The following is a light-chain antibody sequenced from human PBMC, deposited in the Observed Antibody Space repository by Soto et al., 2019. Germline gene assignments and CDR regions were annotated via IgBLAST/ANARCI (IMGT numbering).Light chain of an antibody. Sequence: QSVLTQPASVSGSPGQSITISCTGTSSDVGGYNYVSWYQQHPGKAPKLMIYEVSNRPSGVSNRFSGSKSGNTASLTISGRQAEDEADYYCSSYTSIFVVFGGGTQLTVL. CDR3: SSYTSIFVV. CDR2: EVS. CDR1: SSDVGGYNY. J-gene: IGLJ2*01. V-gene: IGLV2-14*01.